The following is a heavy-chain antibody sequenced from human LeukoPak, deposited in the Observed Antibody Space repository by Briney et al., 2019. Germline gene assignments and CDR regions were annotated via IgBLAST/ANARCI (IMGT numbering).Heavy chain of an antibody. CDR3: ASFEYCTNGVCYGLDY. CDR2: IYYSGST. CDR1: GGSISSYY. D-gene: IGHD2-8*01. V-gene: IGHV4-59*01. J-gene: IGHJ4*02. Sequence: SETLSLTCTVSGGSISSYYWSWIRQPPGKGLEWIGYIYYSGSTNYNPSLKSRVTISVDTSKNQFSLKLSSVTAADTAVYYCASFEYCTNGVCYGLDYWGQGTLVTASS.